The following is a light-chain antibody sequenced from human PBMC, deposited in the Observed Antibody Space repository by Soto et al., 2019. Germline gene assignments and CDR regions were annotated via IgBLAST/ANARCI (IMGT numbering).Light chain of an antibody. V-gene: IGKV3-15*01. J-gene: IGKJ1*01. CDR1: QSVSNN. CDR2: GAS. CDR3: HQYNNWPTWA. Sequence: EILMTQSPATLSVSPGDRATLSCRSSQSVSNNLAWYQQRPGQAPRLLIYGASTRATGIPARFSGSGSGTEFTLTISSLQSEDYAVYYCHQYNNWPTWAFGQGTKVDI.